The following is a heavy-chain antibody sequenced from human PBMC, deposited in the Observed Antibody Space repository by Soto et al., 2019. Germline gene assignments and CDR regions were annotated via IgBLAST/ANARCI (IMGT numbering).Heavy chain of an antibody. J-gene: IGHJ4*02. Sequence: SPTLSLTCAISGDSVSGNSAAWNWIRQSPSRGLEWLGRTYYRSKWYNDYAVSVKSRITVTPDTSKNQFSLHLNSVTPEDTAVYYCARAATCRAGHCYHFAYWGQGALVTVSS. CDR3: ARAATCRAGHCYHFAY. V-gene: IGHV6-1*01. CDR1: GDSVSGNSAA. D-gene: IGHD2-21*02. CDR2: TYYRSKWYN.